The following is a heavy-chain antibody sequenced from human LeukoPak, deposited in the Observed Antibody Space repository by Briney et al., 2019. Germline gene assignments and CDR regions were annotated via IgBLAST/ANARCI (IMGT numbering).Heavy chain of an antibody. CDR3: TAGAYSSSWYGYYYYGMDV. CDR2: IYHSGST. D-gene: IGHD6-13*01. J-gene: IGHJ6*02. V-gene: IGHV4-30-2*01. Sequence: SETLSLICAVSGGSISSGGYSWSWIRQPPGKGLEWIGYIYHSGSTYYNPSLKSRVTISVDRSKNQFSLKLSSVTAADTAVYYCTAGAYSSSWYGYYYYGMDVWGQGTTVTVSS. CDR1: GGSISSGGYS.